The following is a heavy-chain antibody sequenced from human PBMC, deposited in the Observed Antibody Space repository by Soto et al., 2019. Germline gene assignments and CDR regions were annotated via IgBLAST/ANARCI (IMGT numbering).Heavy chain of an antibody. CDR1: GFTFSSYA. CDR3: ASTYYDFWSGPPF. CDR2: ISYDGSNK. V-gene: IGHV3-30-3*01. Sequence: GGSLRLSCAASGFTFSSYAMHWVRQAPGKGLEWVAVISYDGSNKYYADSVKGRFTISRDNSKNTLYLQMNSLRAEDTAVYYCASTYYDFWSGPPFWGQGTLVTVSS. J-gene: IGHJ4*02. D-gene: IGHD3-3*01.